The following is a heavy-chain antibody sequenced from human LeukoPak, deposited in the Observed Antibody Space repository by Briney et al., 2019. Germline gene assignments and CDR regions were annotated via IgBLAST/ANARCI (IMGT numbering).Heavy chain of an antibody. CDR2: ISSSSSYI. Sequence: GGSLRLSCAASGFTFSSYSMNWVRQAPGKGLEWVSSISSSSSYIYYADSVKVRFTISRDNAKNSLYLQMNSLRAEDTAVYYCARDAGDTYYFDYWGQGTLVTVSS. J-gene: IGHJ4*02. D-gene: IGHD7-27*01. CDR1: GFTFSSYS. CDR3: ARDAGDTYYFDY. V-gene: IGHV3-21*01.